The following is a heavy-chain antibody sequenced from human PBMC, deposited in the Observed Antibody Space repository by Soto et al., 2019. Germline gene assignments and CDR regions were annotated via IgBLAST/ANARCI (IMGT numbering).Heavy chain of an antibody. V-gene: IGHV1-69*01. CDR3: ARGGYYDFWSGYKMDV. CDR2: IIPIFGTA. D-gene: IGHD3-3*01. J-gene: IGHJ6*02. CDR1: GGTFSSYA. Sequence: QVQLVQSGAEVKKPGSSVKVSCKASGGTFSSYAISWVRQAPGQGLEWMGGIIPIFGTANYAQKFQGRVTITADESTSTAYMEVSSLRSEDTAVYYCARGGYYDFWSGYKMDVWGQGTTVTVSS.